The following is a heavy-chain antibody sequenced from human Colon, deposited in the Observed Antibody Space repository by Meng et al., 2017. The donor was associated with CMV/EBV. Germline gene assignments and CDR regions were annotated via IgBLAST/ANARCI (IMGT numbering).Heavy chain of an antibody. CDR3: ARSSRGPAAIRYYYGMDV. J-gene: IGHJ6*02. D-gene: IGHD2-2*02. Sequence: SVKVSCKASGGTFSSYAISWVRQAPGQGLEWMGGIIPILGIANYAQKFQGRVTITADKSTSTAYMELSSLRSEDTAVYYCARSSRGPAAIRYYYGMDVWGQGTTVTVSS. V-gene: IGHV1-69*10. CDR2: IIPILGIA. CDR1: GGTFSSYA.